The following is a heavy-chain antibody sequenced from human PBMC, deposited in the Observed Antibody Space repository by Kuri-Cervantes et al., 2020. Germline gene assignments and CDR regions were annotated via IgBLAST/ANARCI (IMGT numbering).Heavy chain of an antibody. J-gene: IGHJ4*02. CDR1: GGSFSGYY. D-gene: IGHD6-19*01. V-gene: IGHV4-34*01. CDR3: ARGGGQWLSGYRKAKGWSDY. Sequence: SQALSLTCAVYGGSFSGYYWGRIRQPPGKGLEWIGEINHSGSINYNQSLKSRVNISVDTSKNQFSLKLSSVIAADTAVYYCARGGGQWLSGYRKAKGWSDYWGQGTLVTVSS. CDR2: INHSGSI.